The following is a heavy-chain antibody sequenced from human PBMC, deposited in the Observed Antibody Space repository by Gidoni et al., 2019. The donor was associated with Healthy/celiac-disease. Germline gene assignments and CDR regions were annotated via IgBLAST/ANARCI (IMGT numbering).Heavy chain of an antibody. CDR3: ARKLGRFSADY. CDR1: GFTFSSYG. J-gene: IGHJ4*02. D-gene: IGHD3-3*01. Sequence: QVQLVESGGGVVQPGRSLRLSCAASGFTFSSYGMHWVRQAPGKGLEWVAVIWYDGSNKFYADSVKGRFTISRDNSKNTLYLQMNSLRAEDTAVYYCARKLGRFSADYWGQGTLVTVSS. V-gene: IGHV3-33*01. CDR2: IWYDGSNK.